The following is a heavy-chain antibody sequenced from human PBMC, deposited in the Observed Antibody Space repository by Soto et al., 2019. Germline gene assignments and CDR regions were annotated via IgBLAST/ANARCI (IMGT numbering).Heavy chain of an antibody. CDR3: ARDPLWGTAMVLCYFDL. D-gene: IGHD5-18*01. V-gene: IGHV3-30-3*01. CDR2: ISYDGSNK. J-gene: IGHJ2*01. Sequence: QVQLVESGGGVVQPGRSLRLSCAASGFTFSSYAMHWVRQAPGKGLEWVAVISYDGSNKYYADSVKGRFTISRDNAKNTLYLQMKSLRAEHTAVYYCARDPLWGTAMVLCYFDLWGRGTLVTVSS. CDR1: GFTFSSYA.